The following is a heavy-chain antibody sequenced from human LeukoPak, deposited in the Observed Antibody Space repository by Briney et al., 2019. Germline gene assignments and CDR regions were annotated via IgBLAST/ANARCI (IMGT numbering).Heavy chain of an antibody. CDR1: GFTFGSYA. CDR2: ISYDGSNK. CDR3: ARDRDYGDYFDY. D-gene: IGHD4-17*01. Sequence: GGPLKLSCAPPGFTFGSYAMHWVPQAPAKGRDGVAVISYDGSNKYYADSVKGRFTISRDNSKNTLYLQMNSLRAEDTAVYYCARDRDYGDYFDYWGQGTLVTVSS. J-gene: IGHJ4*02. V-gene: IGHV3-30-3*01.